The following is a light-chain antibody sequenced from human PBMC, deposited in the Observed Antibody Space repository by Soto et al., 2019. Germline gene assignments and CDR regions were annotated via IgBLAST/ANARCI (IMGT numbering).Light chain of an antibody. Sequence: QTVVTQEPSVSVSPGGTVTLTCGLSSGSVSTSYYPSWYQQTPGQAPRTLIYSTNTRSSGVPDRFSGSILGNKAALTITGAQAHDESDYYCVLYMGSGISMFGGGTKLTVL. CDR1: SGSVSTSYY. CDR2: STN. J-gene: IGLJ3*02. CDR3: VLYMGSGISM. V-gene: IGLV8-61*01.